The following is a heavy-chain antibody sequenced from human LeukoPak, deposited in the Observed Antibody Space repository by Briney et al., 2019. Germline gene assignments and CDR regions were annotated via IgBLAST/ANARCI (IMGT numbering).Heavy chain of an antibody. D-gene: IGHD2-15*01. CDR2: IKSKTDGGTT. J-gene: IGHJ6*02. CDR1: GFTFSNAW. Sequence: GGSLRLSCAASGFTFSNAWRSWVRQAPGKGLEWVGRIKSKTDGGTTDYAAPVKGRFTISRDDSKNTLYLQMNSLKTEDTAVYYCTTDVVVVAADYYYYGMDVWGQGTTVTVSS. V-gene: IGHV3-15*01. CDR3: TTDVVVVAADYYYYGMDV.